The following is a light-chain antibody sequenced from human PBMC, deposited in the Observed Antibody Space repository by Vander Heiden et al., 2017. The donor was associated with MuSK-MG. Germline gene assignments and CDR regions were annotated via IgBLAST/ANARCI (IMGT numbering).Light chain of an antibody. CDR3: QQYYDNESLT. J-gene: IGKJ5*01. CDR2: WAS. Sequence: DIVMTQSPDSLAVSLGERATINCKSSQSILFSSKNKNYLAWYQQKPGQPPRLLISWASIREAGVPDRFSGSGYGTDFTLTISNLQAEDVAVYYCQQYYDNESLTFGQGTRLEIK. V-gene: IGKV4-1*01. CDR1: QSILFSSKNKNY.